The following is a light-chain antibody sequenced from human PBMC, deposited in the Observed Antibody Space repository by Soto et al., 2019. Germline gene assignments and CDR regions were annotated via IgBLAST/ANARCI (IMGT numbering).Light chain of an antibody. CDR3: SSYTSSSTLYV. V-gene: IGLV2-14*01. CDR2: EVS. Sequence: QSVLTQPASVSGSPGQSITISCTGTSSDVGGYNYVSWYQQHPGKAPKLMIYEVSNQPSGVSNRFSGSKSGNTASLTISGLQAEDEADYYCSSYTSSSTLYVFGTGTKLTVL. J-gene: IGLJ1*01. CDR1: SSDVGGYNY.